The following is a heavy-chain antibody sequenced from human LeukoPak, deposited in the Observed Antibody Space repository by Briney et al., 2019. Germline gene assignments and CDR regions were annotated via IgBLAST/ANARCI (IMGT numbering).Heavy chain of an antibody. J-gene: IGHJ4*02. Sequence: PGRSPRLSCAASGFTFSSYGMHGVRQAPGKGLEWMAVIWYDGSNKYYADSVKGRFTISRDNSKNTLYLQMNSLRAEDTAVYYCARALGYYDSSGLDYWGQGTLVTVSS. D-gene: IGHD3-22*01. CDR2: IWYDGSNK. CDR3: ARALGYYDSSGLDY. V-gene: IGHV3-33*01. CDR1: GFTFSSYG.